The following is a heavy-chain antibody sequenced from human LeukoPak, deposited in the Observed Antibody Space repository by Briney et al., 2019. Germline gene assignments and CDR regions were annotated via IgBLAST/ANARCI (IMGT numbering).Heavy chain of an antibody. D-gene: IGHD6-19*01. CDR1: GYSFTNYW. CDR2: IYPGDGDA. CDR3: ARSDSAEGTFDI. V-gene: IGHV5-51*01. J-gene: IGHJ3*02. Sequence: GESLKISCKGAGYSFTNYWIGWVRQMAGKGLEWMGIIYPGDGDARYGPSMQGQVIMSGDTSINTAYLYLSSLKASDTAMYYCARSDSAEGTFDIWGQGTMVTVSS.